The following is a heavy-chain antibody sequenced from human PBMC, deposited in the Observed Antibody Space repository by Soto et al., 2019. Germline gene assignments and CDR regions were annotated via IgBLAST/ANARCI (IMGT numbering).Heavy chain of an antibody. CDR2: IYWNDDK. CDR3: AHSGGAARPLYYVDY. D-gene: IGHD6-6*01. Sequence: QITLKESGPTLVKPTQTLTLTCTFSGFSLSTSGVGVGWIRQPPGKALEWLALIYWNDDKRYSPSLKSRLTITKDTSKNQVVLTMTNMDPVDTATYYCAHSGGAARPLYYVDYWGQGTLVTVSS. V-gene: IGHV2-5*01. J-gene: IGHJ4*02. CDR1: GFSLSTSGVG.